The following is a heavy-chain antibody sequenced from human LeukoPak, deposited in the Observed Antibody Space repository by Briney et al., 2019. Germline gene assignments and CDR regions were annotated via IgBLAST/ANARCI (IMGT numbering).Heavy chain of an antibody. V-gene: IGHV3-73*01. CDR1: GFTFSGSA. CDR3: TSGYLQLVHDY. J-gene: IGHJ4*02. Sequence: GGSLRLSCAASGFTFSGSAMQWIRQASGKGLEWVGRIRSKANSYAKAYAASVKGRFTISRDDSKNTAYPQMNSLKTEDTAVYYCTSGYLQLVHDYWGQGTLVTVSS. D-gene: IGHD6-13*01. CDR2: IRSKANSYAK.